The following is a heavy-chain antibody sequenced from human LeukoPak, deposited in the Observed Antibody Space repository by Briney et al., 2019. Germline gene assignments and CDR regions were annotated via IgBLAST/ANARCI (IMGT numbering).Heavy chain of an antibody. CDR2: ISWNSGSI. CDR3: AELGITMIGGV. J-gene: IGHJ6*04. D-gene: IGHD3-10*02. Sequence: GGSLRLSCAASGFTFDDYAMHWVRQTPGKGLEWVSGISWNSGSIGYADSVKGRFTISRDNAKNSLYLQMNSLRAEDTAVYYCAELGITMIGGVWGKGTTVTISS. CDR1: GFTFDDYA. V-gene: IGHV3-9*01.